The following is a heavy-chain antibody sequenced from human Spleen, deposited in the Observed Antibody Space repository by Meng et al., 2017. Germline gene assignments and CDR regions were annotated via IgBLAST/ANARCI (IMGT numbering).Heavy chain of an antibody. J-gene: IGHJ4*02. CDR3: ARDEDISAAGKLFGDY. D-gene: IGHD6-25*01. Sequence: QVRVVPSGDEVKKAGASVKVSCKASGYTFTGNYMHWVRQAPGQGLEWMGRINPSRGDTHYAQKFEGRVTMTRDTSISTAYMELSGLRSDDTAMYYCARDEDISAAGKLFGDYWGQGTLVTVSS. CDR1: GYTFTGNY. CDR2: INPSRGDT. V-gene: IGHV1-2*06.